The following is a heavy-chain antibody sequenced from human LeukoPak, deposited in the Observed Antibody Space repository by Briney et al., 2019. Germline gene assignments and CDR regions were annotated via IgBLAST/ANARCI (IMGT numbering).Heavy chain of an antibody. Sequence: GGSLRLSCAASGFTFSSYGMHWVRQVPGKGLEWVAVISYDGSHKYSADSVKGRSTISRDNSKHTLYLQMNSLRTEDTSVYFCSASRPHYGDYYGLDVWGHGTTVTVSS. D-gene: IGHD4/OR15-4a*01. CDR3: SASRPHYGDYYGLDV. V-gene: IGHV3-30*03. CDR1: GFTFSSYG. CDR2: ISYDGSHK. J-gene: IGHJ6*02.